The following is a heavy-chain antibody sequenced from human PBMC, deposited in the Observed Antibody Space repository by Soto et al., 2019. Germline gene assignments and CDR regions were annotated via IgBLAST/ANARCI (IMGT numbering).Heavy chain of an antibody. CDR1: GYTFSGYS. Sequence: QVVLEQSGGEVKKPGASVKVSCKASGYTFSGYSITWVRQAPGQGLEWMGRISGYNGNTNYARTLRGRLTLTTDTPTSTAHMELRSLTSDDTAVYYWARVVFCGGAPACPDMDVWGQGTTVTVSS. J-gene: IGHJ6*02. D-gene: IGHD2-21*01. CDR3: ARVVFCGGAPACPDMDV. V-gene: IGHV1-18*04. CDR2: ISGYNGNT.